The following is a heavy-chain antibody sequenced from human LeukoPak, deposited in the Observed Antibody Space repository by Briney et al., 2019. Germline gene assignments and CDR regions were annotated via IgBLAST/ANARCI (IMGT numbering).Heavy chain of an antibody. D-gene: IGHD1-14*01. CDR1: GFSVSNNY. V-gene: IGHV3-53*01. J-gene: IGHJ6*04. CDR3: ARDSTGASV. Sequence: GGSLRLSCAASGFSVSNNYVSWVRQAPGKGLEWISAVYAGGDTYYVESVRGRFTISRDSSKNTIHLQMNGLTPEDTAIYHCARDSTGASVWGKGTMVTVSS. CDR2: VYAGGDT.